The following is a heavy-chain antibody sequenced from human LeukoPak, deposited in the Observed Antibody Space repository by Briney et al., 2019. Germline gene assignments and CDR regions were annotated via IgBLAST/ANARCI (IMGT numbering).Heavy chain of an antibody. Sequence: ASVKVSCKASAYTFTSYYMHWVRQAPGQGLEWMGIINPSGGSTSYAQKFQGRVTMTRDTSTSTVYMELSSLRSEDTAVYYCARGGYHYDSSDHYFDYRGQGTLVTVSS. V-gene: IGHV1-46*01. CDR1: AYTFTSYY. D-gene: IGHD3-22*01. CDR2: INPSGGST. CDR3: ARGGYHYDSSDHYFDY. J-gene: IGHJ4*02.